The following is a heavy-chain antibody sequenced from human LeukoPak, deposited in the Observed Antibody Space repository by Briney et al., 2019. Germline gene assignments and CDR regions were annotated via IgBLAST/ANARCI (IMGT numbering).Heavy chain of an antibody. D-gene: IGHD5-12*01. J-gene: IGHJ4*02. CDR1: GGSINSGDYY. V-gene: IGHV4-30-4*01. Sequence: SQTLSLTCTVSGGSINSGDYYWGWIRQPPGKGLEWIGYIFYSGNTYYNSPLRSRVTISLDKSKNQFSLSLTSVTAADTAVYYCARVPSGATAPDSWGQGTLVTVTS. CDR3: ARVPSGATAPDS. CDR2: IFYSGNT.